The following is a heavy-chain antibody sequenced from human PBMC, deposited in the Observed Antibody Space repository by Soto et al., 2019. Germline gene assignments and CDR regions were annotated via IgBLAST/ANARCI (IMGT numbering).Heavy chain of an antibody. D-gene: IGHD4-17*01. Sequence: PSETLSLTCSVSGGSVSSRNYFWGWIRQPPGKGLEWIGNIYYNGSTNYHPSLKSRVTISVDTPKNQFSLKLTSVTAADTAVYFCERVEYGDYPWFDTWGQGTLVTVSS. CDR3: ERVEYGDYPWFDT. V-gene: IGHV4-61*01. J-gene: IGHJ5*02. CDR2: IYYNGST. CDR1: GGSVSSRNYF.